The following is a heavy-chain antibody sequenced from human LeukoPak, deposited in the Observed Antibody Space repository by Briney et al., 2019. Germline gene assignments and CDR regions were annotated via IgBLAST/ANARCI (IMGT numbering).Heavy chain of an antibody. CDR3: ASTSPRIVVVPAASGSDAFDI. Sequence: SETLSLTCTVYGGSISSSSYYWGWIRQPPGKGLMWIGSIYYSGSTYYNPSLKRRVPISVDTSKSQFSLKLSSVTAADTAVYYCASTSPRIVVVPAASGSDAFDIWGQGTMVTVSS. V-gene: IGHV4-39*07. CDR2: IYYSGST. D-gene: IGHD2-2*01. J-gene: IGHJ3*02. CDR1: GGSISSSSYY.